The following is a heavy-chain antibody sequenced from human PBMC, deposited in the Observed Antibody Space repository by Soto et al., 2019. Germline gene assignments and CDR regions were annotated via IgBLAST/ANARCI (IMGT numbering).Heavy chain of an antibody. CDR3: TTRKRITIFGVVNYFDY. V-gene: IGHV3-15*07. Sequence: GGSLRLSCAASGFTFSNAWMNWVRQAPGKGLEWVGRIKSKTDGGTTDYAAPVKGRFTISRDDSKNTLYLQMNSLKTEDTAVYYCTTRKRITIFGVVNYFDYWGQGTLVTVSS. CDR1: GFTFSNAW. CDR2: IKSKTDGGTT. D-gene: IGHD3-3*01. J-gene: IGHJ4*02.